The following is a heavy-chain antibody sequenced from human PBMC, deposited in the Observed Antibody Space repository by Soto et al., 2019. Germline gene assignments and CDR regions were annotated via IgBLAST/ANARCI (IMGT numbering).Heavy chain of an antibody. D-gene: IGHD3-22*01. CDR1: GGSISSYY. CDR3: ARVSGDSSDFDY. V-gene: IGHV4-59*01. CDR2: IYYSGST. J-gene: IGHJ4*02. Sequence: PSETLSLTCTVSGGSISSYYWSWIRQPPGKGLEWIGYIYYSGSTNYNPSLKSRVTISVDTSKNQFPLKLSSVTAADTAVYYCARVSGDSSDFDYWGQGTLVTVSS.